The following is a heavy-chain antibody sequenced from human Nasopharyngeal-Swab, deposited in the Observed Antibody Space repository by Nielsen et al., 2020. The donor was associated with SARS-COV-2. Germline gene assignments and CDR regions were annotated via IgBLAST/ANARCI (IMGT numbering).Heavy chain of an antibody. J-gene: IGHJ4*02. CDR1: GFTSSDYY. D-gene: IGHD5-18*01. CDR2: ISSSGSTI. V-gene: IGHV3-11*04. CDR3: ARRGGYGTPVDY. Sequence: GESLKISCAASGFTSSDYYMSWIRQAPGKGLEWVSYISSSGSTIYYADSVKGRFTISRDNAKNSLYLQMNSLRAEDTAIYYCARRGGYGTPVDYWGQGTLVTVSS.